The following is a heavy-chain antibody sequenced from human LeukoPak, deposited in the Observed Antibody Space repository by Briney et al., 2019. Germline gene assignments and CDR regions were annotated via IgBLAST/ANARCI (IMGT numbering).Heavy chain of an antibody. CDR2: ISAYNGNT. V-gene: IGHV1-18*01. CDR3: AREPYIWSTYCGGDCHDAFDI. CDR1: GYTFTSYG. J-gene: IGHJ3*02. D-gene: IGHD2-21*02. Sequence: ASVKVSCKASGYTFTSYGISWVRQAPGQGLEWMGWISAYNGNTNYAQKLQGRVTMTTDTSTSTAYMELRSLRSDDTAVYYCAREPYIWSTYCGGDCHDAFDIWGQGTMVTVSS.